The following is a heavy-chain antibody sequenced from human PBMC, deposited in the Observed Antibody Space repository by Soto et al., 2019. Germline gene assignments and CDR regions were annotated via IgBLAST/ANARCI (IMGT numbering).Heavy chain of an antibody. J-gene: IGHJ4*02. Sequence: QVQLVQSGAEVKKPGASVKVSCKASGYTFTSYYTHWVRQAPGQGLEWMGIINPSGGSTSYAQKFQGRVTMTRDTSTSTVYMELSSLRSEDTAVYYCARDLEGEWQWLLNWGQGTLVTVSS. CDR2: INPSGGST. V-gene: IGHV1-46*01. CDR1: GYTFTSYY. CDR3: ARDLEGEWQWLLN. D-gene: IGHD6-19*01.